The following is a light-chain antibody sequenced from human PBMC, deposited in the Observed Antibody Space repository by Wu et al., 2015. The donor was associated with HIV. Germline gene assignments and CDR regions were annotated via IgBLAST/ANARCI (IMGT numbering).Light chain of an antibody. CDR3: QQYNSYTLTI. J-gene: IGKJ2*01. CDR2: GAS. Sequence: VLTQSPGTLSLSPGEGATLSCSVSESVSNYVAWYQQRPGQPPTLLIYGASSRAAGIPDRFSGSGSGTDFSLTIRRLEPEDFAVYYCQQYNSYTLTIFGQGTKLEIK. V-gene: IGKV3-20*01. CDR1: ESVSNY.